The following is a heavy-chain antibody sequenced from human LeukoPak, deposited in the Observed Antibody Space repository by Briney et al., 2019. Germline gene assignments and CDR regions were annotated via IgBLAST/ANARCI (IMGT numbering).Heavy chain of an antibody. CDR1: RFTFSTYG. V-gene: IGHV3-23*01. D-gene: IGHD3-22*01. J-gene: IGHJ4*02. CDR2: ISGSGNRT. Sequence: GGTLRLSCAASRFTFSTYGMNWVRQTPGKGLEWVSAISGSGNRTYHADSVMGRSTISRDNSKNMLYLQMNSLRAEDTALYYCAEDADISMELVVITSFDSWGQGTLVTVSS. CDR3: AEDADISMELVVITSFDS.